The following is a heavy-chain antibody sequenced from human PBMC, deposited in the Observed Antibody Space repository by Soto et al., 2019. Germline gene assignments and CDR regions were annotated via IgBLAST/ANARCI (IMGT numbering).Heavy chain of an antibody. Sequence: SETLSLTCAVSGGSFRCYFWSWIRQSPAKGLEWIGEINDSGNTYYNPSFKSRLTISVDTSTSQISLRLTSVTAADSAVYYCQGGDFWGQGTRVTVSS. CDR2: INDSGNT. V-gene: IGHV4-34*01. CDR1: GGSFRCYF. D-gene: IGHD3-16*01. J-gene: IGHJ4*02. CDR3: QGGDF.